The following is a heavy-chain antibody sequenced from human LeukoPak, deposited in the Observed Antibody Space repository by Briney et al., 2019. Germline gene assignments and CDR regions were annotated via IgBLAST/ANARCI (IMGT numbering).Heavy chain of an antibody. D-gene: IGHD3-22*01. CDR2: ISYDGSNK. V-gene: IGHV3-30*18. CDR3: AKGSAHYDSSGYYFFIPTAEYFQH. Sequence: GGSLRPSCAASGFTFSSYGMHWVRQAPGKGLEWVAVISYDGSNKYYADSVKGRFTISRDNSKNTLYLQMNSLRAEDTAVYYCAKGSAHYDSSGYYFFIPTAEYFQHWGQGTLVTVSS. J-gene: IGHJ1*01. CDR1: GFTFSSYG.